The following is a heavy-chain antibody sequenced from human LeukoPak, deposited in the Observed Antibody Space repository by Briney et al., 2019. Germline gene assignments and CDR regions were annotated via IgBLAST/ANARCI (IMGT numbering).Heavy chain of an antibody. CDR1: GFTFSDYY. CDR3: AREVDTAMVTGLFDY. Sequence: PGGSLRLSCAASGFTFSDYYMSWIRQAPGKGLEWVSYISSSGSTIYYADSVKGRFTISRDNAKNSLYLQMNSLRAEDTAVYYCAREVDTAMVTGLFDYWGQGTLVTVSS. CDR2: ISSSGSTI. J-gene: IGHJ4*02. V-gene: IGHV3-11*01. D-gene: IGHD5-18*01.